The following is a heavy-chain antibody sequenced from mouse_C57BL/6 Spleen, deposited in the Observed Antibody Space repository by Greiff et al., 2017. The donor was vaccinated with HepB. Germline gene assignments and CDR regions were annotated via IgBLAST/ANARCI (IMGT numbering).Heavy chain of an antibody. CDR2: ISYDGSN. CDR3: ARELGRGYFDY. J-gene: IGHJ2*01. D-gene: IGHD4-1*01. V-gene: IGHV3-6*01. Sequence: ESGPGLVKPSQSLSLTCSVTGYSITSGYYWNWIRQFPGNKLEWMGYISYDGSNNYNPSLKNRISITRDTSKNQFFLKLNSVTTEDTATYDCARELGRGYFDYWGQGTTLTVSS. CDR1: GYSITSGYY.